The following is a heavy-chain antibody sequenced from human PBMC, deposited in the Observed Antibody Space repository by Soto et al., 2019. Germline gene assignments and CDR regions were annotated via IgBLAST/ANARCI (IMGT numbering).Heavy chain of an antibody. CDR3: AKDRGRDIVLMVYGAGYYGMDV. CDR2: ISYDGSNK. CDR1: GFTFSSYG. D-gene: IGHD2-8*01. J-gene: IGHJ6*02. V-gene: IGHV3-30*18. Sequence: GGSLRLSCAASGFTFSSYGMHWVRQAPGKGLEWVAVISYDGSNKYYADSVKGRFTISRDNSKNTLYLQMNSLRAEDTAVYYCAKDRGRDIVLMVYGAGYYGMDVWGQGTTVTGSS.